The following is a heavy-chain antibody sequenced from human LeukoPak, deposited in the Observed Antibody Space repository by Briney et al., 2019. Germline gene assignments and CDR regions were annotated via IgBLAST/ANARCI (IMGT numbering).Heavy chain of an antibody. CDR2: IGTAGEI. Sequence: GGSLRLSCAASGFTFSSYDIHWVRQATGKGLEWVSGIGTAGEIYYPGSVKGRFTISRENAKNSLYLQMNSLRAEDTAVYYCARAPYYDILTGLYQGIIYWGQGTLVTVSS. V-gene: IGHV3-13*01. D-gene: IGHD3-9*01. CDR3: ARAPYYDILTGLYQGIIY. J-gene: IGHJ4*02. CDR1: GFTFSSYD.